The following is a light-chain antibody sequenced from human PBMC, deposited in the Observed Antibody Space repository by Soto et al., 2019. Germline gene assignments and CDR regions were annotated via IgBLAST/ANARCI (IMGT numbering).Light chain of an antibody. Sequence: EIVLTQSPGTLSLSPGERATLSCRASQSVSSSYLAWYQQKPGQAPRLLIYGASSRATGIPDRFSGSGSGTDFTLTISRLEPEDFAVYYCQQYGNSPPITFVQGTRLEIK. V-gene: IGKV3-20*01. CDR2: GAS. J-gene: IGKJ5*01. CDR1: QSVSSSY. CDR3: QQYGNSPPIT.